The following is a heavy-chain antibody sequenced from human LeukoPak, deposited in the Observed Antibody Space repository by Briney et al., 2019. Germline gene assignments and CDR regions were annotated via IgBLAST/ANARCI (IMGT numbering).Heavy chain of an antibody. CDR1: GYTFTSYD. CDR3: ARGDSGYDFGDYYYYMDV. Sequence: GASVKVSCKASGYTFTSYDINWVRQATGQGLEWMGWMNPNSGNTGYAQKFQGGVTMTRNTSISTAYMELSSLRSEDTAVYYCARGDSGYDFGDYYYYMDVWGKGTTVTVSS. J-gene: IGHJ6*03. V-gene: IGHV1-8*01. D-gene: IGHD5-12*01. CDR2: MNPNSGNT.